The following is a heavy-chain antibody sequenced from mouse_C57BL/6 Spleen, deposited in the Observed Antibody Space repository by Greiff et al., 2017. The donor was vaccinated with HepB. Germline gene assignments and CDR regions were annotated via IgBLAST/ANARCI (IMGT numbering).Heavy chain of an antibody. CDR3: ARSALGAMDY. D-gene: IGHD2-10*02. Sequence: QVQLKESGAELVKPGASVKISCKASGYAFSSYWMNWVKQRPGKGLEWIGQIYPGDGDTNYNGKFKGKATLTADKSSSTAYMQLSSLTSEDSAVYFCARSALGAMDYWGQGTSVTVSS. J-gene: IGHJ4*01. V-gene: IGHV1-80*01. CDR1: GYAFSSYW. CDR2: IYPGDGDT.